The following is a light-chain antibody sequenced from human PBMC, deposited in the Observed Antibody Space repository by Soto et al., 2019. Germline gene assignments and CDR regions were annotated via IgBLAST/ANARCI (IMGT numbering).Light chain of an antibody. CDR1: QSLSTSV. V-gene: IGKV3D-20*02. J-gene: IGKJ4*01. CDR3: QQRKHWPPLT. Sequence: EVVLTQSPGTLSLSPGERATLSCRASQSLSTSVLAWYQKKPGQAPRLLIYGASNRATGIPDRFSGSGSGTDFTLTISSLEPEDFAVYYCQQRKHWPPLTFGGGTKVEIK. CDR2: GAS.